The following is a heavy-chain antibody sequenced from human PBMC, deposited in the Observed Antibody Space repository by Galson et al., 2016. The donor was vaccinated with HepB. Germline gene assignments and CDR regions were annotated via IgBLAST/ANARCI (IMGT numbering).Heavy chain of an antibody. D-gene: IGHD1-26*01. Sequence: SETLSLTCSVSGDSISNSGFHWGWIRQTPGKGLEWIGFIYYTGSTSYNPSLKSRVTISVDTSKNQFSLSLRSVTAADTSVYYCARWGSGSPYGFDPWGQGALVTVSA. V-gene: IGHV4-39*01. CDR3: ARWGSGSPYGFDP. J-gene: IGHJ5*02. CDR2: IYYTGST. CDR1: GDSISNSGFH.